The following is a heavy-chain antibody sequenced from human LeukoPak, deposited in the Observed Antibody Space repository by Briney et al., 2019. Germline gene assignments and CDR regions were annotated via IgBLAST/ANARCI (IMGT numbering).Heavy chain of an antibody. CDR3: ARDGLYYDILTGVWRHYTMDV. V-gene: IGHV3-7*01. J-gene: IGHJ6*02. Sequence: PGGSLRLSCAASGFTFSNHWMSWVRQAPGKGLEWVANIKEDGSEKNYVDSVKGRFTISRDNAQNSLYLEVSSLRAEDTAVYYCARDGLYYDILTGVWRHYTMDVWGPGTTVTVSS. D-gene: IGHD3-9*01. CDR1: GFTFSNHW. CDR2: IKEDGSEK.